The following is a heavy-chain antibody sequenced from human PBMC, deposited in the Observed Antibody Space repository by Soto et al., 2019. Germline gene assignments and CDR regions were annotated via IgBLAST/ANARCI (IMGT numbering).Heavy chain of an antibody. CDR2: INPNNGDT. CDR3: ARINIYYDSSGPFDY. J-gene: IGHJ4*01. D-gene: IGHD3-22*01. V-gene: IGHV1-2*02. Sequence: RASVKVSFKTSGYTFPGYYMHGVRQAPGQGLEWMGWINPNNGDTNYAQNFQGRVTKTRDTSLSTASMELSRLRSDDTSVYSCARINIYYDSSGPFDYWGYGTLVTVSS. CDR1: GYTFPGYY.